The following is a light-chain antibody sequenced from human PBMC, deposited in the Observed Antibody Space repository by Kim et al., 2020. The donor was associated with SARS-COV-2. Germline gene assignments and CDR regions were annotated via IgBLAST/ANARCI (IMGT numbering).Light chain of an antibody. CDR3: GTWHNSRSVVYV. V-gene: IGLV1-51*01. CDR2: EDY. CDR1: TANIVSNY. J-gene: IGLJ1*01. Sequence: VPTAGFASTANIVSNYVSWCQHRPGTAPNLLIYEDYKRPSGIPDRFSGSKSGTSATLSITGLKTEDEADYYCGTWHNSRSVVYVLGTGTKVTVL.